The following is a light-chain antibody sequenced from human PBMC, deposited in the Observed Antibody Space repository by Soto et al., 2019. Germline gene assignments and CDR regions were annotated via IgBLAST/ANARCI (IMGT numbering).Light chain of an antibody. CDR3: QQYVSSPFT. V-gene: IGKV3-20*01. CDR2: DVS. J-gene: IGKJ3*01. CDR1: QSVGSSY. Sequence: EIVLTQSPGTLSLSPGERVTLSCRASQSVGSSYLAWYQQKPGQAPRLLIYDVSSRATGIPDRFSGSGSGTDFTLTISRLEPEDFAVYYCQQYVSSPFTFGPGTRWIS.